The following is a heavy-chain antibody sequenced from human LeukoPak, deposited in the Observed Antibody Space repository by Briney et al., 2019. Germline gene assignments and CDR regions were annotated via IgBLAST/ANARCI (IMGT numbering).Heavy chain of an antibody. V-gene: IGHV3-53*01. CDR3: ARVEGATMRTNWFDP. J-gene: IGHJ5*02. CDR1: GFTVSSNY. CDR2: MYSGGST. D-gene: IGHD1-26*01. Sequence: GGSLRLSCAVSGFTVSSNYMSWVRQAPGKGLEWVSVMYSGGSTYYADSVKGRFTISRHNSKNTLYLEINSLRAEDTAVYYCARVEGATMRTNWFDPWGQGTLVTVSS.